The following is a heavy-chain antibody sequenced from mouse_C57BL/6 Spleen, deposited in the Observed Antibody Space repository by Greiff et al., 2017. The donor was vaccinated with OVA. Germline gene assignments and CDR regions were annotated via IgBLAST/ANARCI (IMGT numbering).Heavy chain of an antibody. CDR1: GYAFSSYW. CDR2: IYPGDGDT. Sequence: QVQLQQSGAELVKPGASVKISCKASGYAFSSYWMNWVKQRPGKGLEWIGQIYPGDGDTNYNGKFKGKATLTADKSSSTAYMQFSSLTSEDSAVYFCSRGIFYYGSSWYVDVWGTGTTVTVSS. V-gene: IGHV1-80*01. D-gene: IGHD1-1*01. J-gene: IGHJ1*03. CDR3: SRGIFYYGSSWYVDV.